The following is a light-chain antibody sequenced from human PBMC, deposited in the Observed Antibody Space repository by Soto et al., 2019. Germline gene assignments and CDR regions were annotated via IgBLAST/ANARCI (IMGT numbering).Light chain of an antibody. Sequence: DIQMTQSPSTLSASVGDRVTITCRASQSISSWLAWYQQKPGKAPKLLIYDASSLESGVPSRFSGSGSGTEFTLTISSLQPDDFATYYCQQYNSYSRTCGQGTMGAIK. CDR1: QSISSW. J-gene: IGKJ1*01. V-gene: IGKV1-5*01. CDR3: QQYNSYSRT. CDR2: DAS.